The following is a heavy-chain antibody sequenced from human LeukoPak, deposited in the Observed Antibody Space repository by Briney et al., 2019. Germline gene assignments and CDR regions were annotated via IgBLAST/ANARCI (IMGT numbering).Heavy chain of an antibody. CDR1: GFSFSSYS. V-gene: IGHV3-48*02. CDR2: ISSSSGTI. J-gene: IGHJ5*02. CDR3: VRDRAGGNSVWFDP. Sequence: GVSLRLSCAASGFSFSSYSMDWVRQAPGKGLEWISFISSSSGTIYYADSVKGRFTISRDNAKNSLYLQMNSLRDEDTAVYYCVRDRAGGNSVWFDPWGQGTLVTVSS. D-gene: IGHD4-23*01.